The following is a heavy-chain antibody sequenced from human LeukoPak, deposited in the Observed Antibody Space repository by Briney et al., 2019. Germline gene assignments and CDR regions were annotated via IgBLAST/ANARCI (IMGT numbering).Heavy chain of an antibody. D-gene: IGHD1-26*01. J-gene: IGHJ3*02. CDR3: ASYSGSYFIGLDAFDI. Sequence: ASVKVSCKASGYTFTSYGISWVRQAPGQGLEWMGWINPNSGGTNYAQKFQGWVTMTRDTSISTAYMELSRLRSDDTAVYYCASYSGSYFIGLDAFDIWGQGTMVAVSS. CDR1: GYTFTSYG. V-gene: IGHV1-2*04. CDR2: INPNSGGT.